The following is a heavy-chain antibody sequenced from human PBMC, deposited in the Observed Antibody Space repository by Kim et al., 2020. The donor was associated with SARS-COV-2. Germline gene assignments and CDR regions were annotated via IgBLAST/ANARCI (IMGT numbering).Heavy chain of an antibody. D-gene: IGHD3-22*01. CDR3: AREDMRQVDYYDSSGLPDY. CDR2: INPNSGGT. CDR1: GYTFTGYY. J-gene: IGHJ4*02. Sequence: ASVKVSCKASGYTFTGYYMHWVRQAPGQGLEWMGRINPNSGGTNYAQKFQGRVTMTRDTSISTAYMELSRLRSDDTAVYYCAREDMRQVDYYDSSGLPDYWGQGTLVTVSS. V-gene: IGHV1-2*06.